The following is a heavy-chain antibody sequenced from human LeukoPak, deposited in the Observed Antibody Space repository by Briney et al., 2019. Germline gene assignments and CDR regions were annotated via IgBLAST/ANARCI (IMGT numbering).Heavy chain of an antibody. CDR2: TNPNSGAT. CDR1: GYTFTGYY. V-gene: IGHV1-2*04. D-gene: IGHD3-3*01. J-gene: IGHJ5*02. CDR3: ARGGFPGSFLDNWFDP. Sequence: ASVKVSCKASGYTFTGYYMHWVRQAPGQGLEWMGWTNPNSGATNSAQKIQGWVTMTRDTSISTVYMELSRLRSDDEAVYYCARGGFPGSFLDNWFDPWGQGTLVTVSS.